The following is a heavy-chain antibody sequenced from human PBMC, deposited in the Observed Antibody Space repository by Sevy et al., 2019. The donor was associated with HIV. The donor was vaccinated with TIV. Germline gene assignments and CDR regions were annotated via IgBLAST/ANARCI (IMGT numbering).Heavy chain of an antibody. CDR2: IIPIFGTA. CDR1: GGTFSSYA. Sequence: SVKVSCKASGGTFSSYAISWVRQAPGQGLEWMGGIIPIFGTANDAQKFQGRVTITADESTSTAYMELSSLRTEDTAVDYCARAHPCCGGDCYSLADYYYGMDVWGQGTTVTVSS. J-gene: IGHJ6*02. D-gene: IGHD2-21*02. V-gene: IGHV1-69*13. CDR3: ARAHPCCGGDCYSLADYYYGMDV.